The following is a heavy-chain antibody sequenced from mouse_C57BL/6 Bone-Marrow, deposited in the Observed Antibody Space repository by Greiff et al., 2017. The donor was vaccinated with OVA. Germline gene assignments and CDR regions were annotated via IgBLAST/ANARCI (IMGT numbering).Heavy chain of an antibody. CDR1: GFSLTSYG. D-gene: IGHD2-3*01. J-gene: IGHJ4*01. V-gene: IGHV2-6-1*01. CDR3: ARQPRSGDGYYVVAKGG. CDR2: IWSDGST. Sequence: VNVVESGPGLVAPSQSLSITCTVSGFSLTSYGVHWVRQPPGKGLEWLVMIWSDGSTTYNSALKSRLSISTDNSKNKVFLKMSSLQTEDTAMYYCARQPRSGDGYYVVAKGGWGQGTSVTV.